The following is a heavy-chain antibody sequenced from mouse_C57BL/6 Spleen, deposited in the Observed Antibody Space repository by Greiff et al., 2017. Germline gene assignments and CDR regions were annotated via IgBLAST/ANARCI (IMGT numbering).Heavy chain of an antibody. CDR2: IDPESGGT. Sequence: EVKLMESGAELVRPGASVKLSCTASGFNITDDYMHWVKQRPEQGLAWIGWIDPESGGTEYASKFQGKATLTADTSSNTAYLQRSSLTSEDTAGYYCTKKMIASMDYWGQGTSVTVSS. V-gene: IGHV14-4*01. D-gene: IGHD1-1*01. J-gene: IGHJ4*01. CDR1: GFNITDDY. CDR3: TKKMIASMDY.